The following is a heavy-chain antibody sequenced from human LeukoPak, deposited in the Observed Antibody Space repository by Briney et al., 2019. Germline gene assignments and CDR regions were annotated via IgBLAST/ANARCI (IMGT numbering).Heavy chain of an antibody. CDR1: GFTFSIYA. D-gene: IGHD1-26*01. CDR3: AKGWTAVGS. Sequence: GGSLRLSCVASGFTFSIYAMTWVRQAPGKGLEWVSGISGGSESTYYADSVKGRFTISRDNSKNTLYMEMNNLRGADTAVYYCAKGWTAVGSWGQGTRVTVSS. CDR2: ISGGSEST. V-gene: IGHV3-23*01. J-gene: IGHJ5*02.